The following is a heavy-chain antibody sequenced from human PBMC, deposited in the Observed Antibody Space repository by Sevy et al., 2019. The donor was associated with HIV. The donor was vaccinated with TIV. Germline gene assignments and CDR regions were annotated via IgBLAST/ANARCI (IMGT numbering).Heavy chain of an antibody. CDR2: ISGSGGST. CDR1: GFTFSSYA. J-gene: IGHJ5*02. CDR3: AKGGQWLIAPFDVVGYYNWFDP. D-gene: IGHD6-19*01. Sequence: GGSLRLSCAASGFTFSSYAMSWVRQAPGKGLEWVSAISGSGGSTYYADSVKGRFTISRDNSKNTLYLQMNSLRAEDTAVYYCAKGGQWLIAPFDVVGYYNWFDPWGQGTLVTVSS. V-gene: IGHV3-23*01.